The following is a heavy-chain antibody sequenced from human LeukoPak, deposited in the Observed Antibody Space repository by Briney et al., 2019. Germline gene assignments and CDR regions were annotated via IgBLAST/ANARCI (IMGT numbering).Heavy chain of an antibody. D-gene: IGHD6-13*01. V-gene: IGHV4-59*08. J-gene: IGHJ4*02. Sequence: PSETLSLTCTVSGGSISGYYWSWIRQPPGKGLEWIGYLYYSGSTNYNPSLKSRVTISVDTSKNQFSLKLSSVTAADTAVYYCARLSYSTTSFDYWGQGTLVTVSS. CDR1: GGSISGYY. CDR2: LYYSGST. CDR3: ARLSYSTTSFDY.